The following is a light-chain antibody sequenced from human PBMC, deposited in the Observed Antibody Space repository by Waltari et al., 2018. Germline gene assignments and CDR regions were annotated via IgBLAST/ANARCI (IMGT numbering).Light chain of an antibody. Sequence: AIRITQSPSSLSASTGDRVTITCRASQGISSYLAWYQQKPGEAPKLLIYAASTLQSGVPSRFRGSGSGTDFTLTISCLQSEDFATYYCQQYYSYQWTFGQGTKVEIK. V-gene: IGKV1-8*01. CDR1: QGISSY. CDR2: AAS. J-gene: IGKJ1*01. CDR3: QQYYSYQWT.